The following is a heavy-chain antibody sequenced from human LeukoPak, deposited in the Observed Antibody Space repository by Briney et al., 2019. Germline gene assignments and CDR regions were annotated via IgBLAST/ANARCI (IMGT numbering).Heavy chain of an antibody. CDR1: GDSINSNNYY. D-gene: IGHD3-10*01. CDR2: IYDSGST. CDR3: ARGGSEIQGPNDAFDI. V-gene: IGHV4-39*07. Sequence: PSETLSLTCTVSGDSINSNNYYWGWIRQPPGKGLEWIGSIYDSGSTYYNPSLKSRVTISVDTSKNQFSLKLSSVTAADTAVYYCARGGSEIQGPNDAFDIWGQGTMVTVSS. J-gene: IGHJ3*02.